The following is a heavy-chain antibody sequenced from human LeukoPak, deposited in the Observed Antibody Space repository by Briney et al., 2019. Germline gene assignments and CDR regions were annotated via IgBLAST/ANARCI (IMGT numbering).Heavy chain of an antibody. CDR3: ARDQIYCTGGYCYFDY. J-gene: IGHJ4*02. CDR2: LKSDGSST. V-gene: IGHV3-74*01. D-gene: IGHD2-8*02. Sequence: PGGSLRLSCAASGFTFSSFWMHWVRQAPGKGLVWVSRLKSDGSSTSYADSVKGRFTISRDNAKNTLYLQMNGVRAEDTAVYYCARDQIYCTGGYCYFDYWGRGTLVTVSS. CDR1: GFTFSSFW.